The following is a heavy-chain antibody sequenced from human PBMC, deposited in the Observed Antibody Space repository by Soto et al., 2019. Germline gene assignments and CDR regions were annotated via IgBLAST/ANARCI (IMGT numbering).Heavy chain of an antibody. CDR2: IYYSGST. J-gene: IGHJ6*03. Sequence: LLPTTVTTTVAAGNIISDGYCWSRIKKHPAKGLVWIGYIYYSGSTYYNPSLKSRVTISVDTSKNQFSLKLSSVTAADTAVYYCARDSRYYYGSGSYKEGYYYYMDVWGKGTTVTVSS. CDR1: AGNIISDGYC. D-gene: IGHD3-10*01. CDR3: ARDSRYYYGSGSYKEGYYYYMDV. V-gene: IGHV4-31*03.